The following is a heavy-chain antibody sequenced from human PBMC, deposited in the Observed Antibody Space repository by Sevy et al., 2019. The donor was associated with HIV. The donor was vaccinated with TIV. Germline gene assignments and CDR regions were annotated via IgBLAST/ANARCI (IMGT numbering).Heavy chain of an antibody. CDR2: VRSQTHGGTT. CDR3: TTFWDHTDYQSRFDP. D-gene: IGHD4-17*01. CDR1: GFTFNKAW. J-gene: IGHJ5*02. Sequence: GGSLRLSCIVSGFTFNKAWMSWVRQAPGKGLEWVGRVRSQTHGGTTDYAAPVKGRFTISRDDSKNMVYLQMNSLKTDDKAVYYCTTFWDHTDYQSRFDPWGQGTLVTVSS. V-gene: IGHV3-15*05.